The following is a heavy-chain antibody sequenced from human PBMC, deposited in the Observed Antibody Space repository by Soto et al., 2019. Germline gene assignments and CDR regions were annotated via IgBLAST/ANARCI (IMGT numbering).Heavy chain of an antibody. J-gene: IGHJ4*02. CDR3: ARGEDNGGWGAY. D-gene: IGHD2-8*01. Sequence: EVQLVESGGGLVQPGGSLRLSCVASGFTFSTYWMHWARQVPGKGLVWVSRIDSDGSTTNYADSVKGRFTISRDNAKSTLYLQMNSLRVEDTAVYYCARGEDNGGWGAYWGQGTLVTVSS. V-gene: IGHV3-74*01. CDR2: IDSDGSTT. CDR1: GFTFSTYW.